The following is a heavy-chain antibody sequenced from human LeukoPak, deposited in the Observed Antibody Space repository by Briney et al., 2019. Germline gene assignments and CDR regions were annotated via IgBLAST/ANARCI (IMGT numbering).Heavy chain of an antibody. Sequence: SETLSLTCTVSGGSISSYYWSWIRQPAGKGLEWIGRIYISGSTKNNPSLKSRVTMSVDTSKNQFSLKLTSVTAADTAVYYCARDRGTWNDDGFDYWGQGTLVTVSS. D-gene: IGHD1-1*01. CDR2: IYISGST. CDR1: GGSISSYY. V-gene: IGHV4-4*07. CDR3: ARDRGTWNDDGFDY. J-gene: IGHJ4*02.